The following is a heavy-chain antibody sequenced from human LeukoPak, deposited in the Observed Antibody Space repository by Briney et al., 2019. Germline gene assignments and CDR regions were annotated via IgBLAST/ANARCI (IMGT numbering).Heavy chain of an antibody. V-gene: IGHV4-31*03. CDR2: IYYSGST. Sequence: SQTLPLTCTVSGGSISSGGYSWSWIRQHPGKGLEWIGYIYYSGSTYYNPSLKSRVTISVDTSKNQFSLKLSPVTAADTAVYYCARVGDYCSSTSCRNWFDPWGQGTLVTVSS. J-gene: IGHJ5*02. CDR3: ARVGDYCSSTSCRNWFDP. D-gene: IGHD2-2*01. CDR1: GGSISSGGYS.